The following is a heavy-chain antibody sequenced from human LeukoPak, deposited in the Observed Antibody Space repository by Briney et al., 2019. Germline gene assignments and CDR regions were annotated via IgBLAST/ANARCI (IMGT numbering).Heavy chain of an antibody. CDR3: AKGGHDFNPFYW. V-gene: IGHV3-23*01. D-gene: IGHD2-15*01. Sequence: GGSLRLSCAASGFPFSTYAMGWVRQAPGKGLEWVSSIKGGGGDPFYADSVKGRFTISRDNSKNTLFLQLNSLRAEDSAVYYCAKGGHDFNPFYWWGQGTLVTVSS. CDR1: GFPFSTYA. J-gene: IGHJ4*02. CDR2: IKGGGGDP.